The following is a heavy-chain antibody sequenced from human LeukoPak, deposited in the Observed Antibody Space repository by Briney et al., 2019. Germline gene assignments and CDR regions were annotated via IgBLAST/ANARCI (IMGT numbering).Heavy chain of an antibody. CDR1: GYSFTNYW. D-gene: IGHD3-10*01. CDR2: IYPGDSDT. V-gene: IGHV5-51*01. Sequence: GESLKISCKGSGYSFTNYWIGWVRQMPGKGLEWMGIIYPGDSDTRYSPSFQGQVTISADKSISTAYLQWSSLKASDTAMYYCARVDYYGSGSYYGDPWGQGTLVTVSS. J-gene: IGHJ5*02. CDR3: ARVDYYGSGSYYGDP.